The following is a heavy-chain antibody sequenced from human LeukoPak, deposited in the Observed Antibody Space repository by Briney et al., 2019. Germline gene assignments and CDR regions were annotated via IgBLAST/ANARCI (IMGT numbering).Heavy chain of an antibody. CDR2: ISGSSYYI. CDR1: GFTFSSYS. CDR3: ARDQAVAGNAFDI. V-gene: IGHV3-21*01. D-gene: IGHD6-19*01. J-gene: IGHJ3*02. Sequence: GGSLRLSCAASGFTFSSYSMNWVRQAPGKGLEWVSSISGSSYYIYYADSVKGRFTISRDNSKNTLYLQMNSLRAEDTAVYYCARDQAVAGNAFDIWGQGTMVTVSS.